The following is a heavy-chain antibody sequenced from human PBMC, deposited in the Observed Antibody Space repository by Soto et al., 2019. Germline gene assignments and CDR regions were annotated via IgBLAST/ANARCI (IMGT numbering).Heavy chain of an antibody. CDR3: ARKVVATIKALDD. Sequence: QVQLQQWGAGLLKPSETLSLTCAVYGGSFSGYYWSWIRQPPGKGLEWIGEINHSGSTNYNPALKSRVTISVDTSKNQHSLKLSSVTAADRAVYYCARKVVATIKALDDWGQGTLVTVSS. V-gene: IGHV4-34*01. CDR2: INHSGST. CDR1: GGSFSGYY. D-gene: IGHD5-12*01. J-gene: IGHJ4*02.